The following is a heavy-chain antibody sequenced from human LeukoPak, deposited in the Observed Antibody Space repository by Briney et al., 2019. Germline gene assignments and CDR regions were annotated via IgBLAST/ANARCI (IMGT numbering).Heavy chain of an antibody. CDR2: FYYSGST. CDR1: GGSISSSSYY. CDR3: ARHPLYGDYVAGNY. J-gene: IGHJ4*02. D-gene: IGHD4-17*01. Sequence: PSETLSLTCTVSGGSISSSSYYWGWIRQPPGKGLEWIGSFYYSGSTYYNPSLKSRVTISVDTSQNQFSLKLSSVTAADTAVYYCARHPLYGDYVAGNYWGQETLVTVSS. V-gene: IGHV4-39*01.